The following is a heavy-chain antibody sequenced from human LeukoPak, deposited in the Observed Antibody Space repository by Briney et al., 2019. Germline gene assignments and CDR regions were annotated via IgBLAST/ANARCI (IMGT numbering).Heavy chain of an antibody. CDR1: GFTFNSYA. Sequence: PGGSLRLACSTSGFTFNSYALHWVRQAPGKGLEYISAISTIGDRTYYADSVKGRFTISRDNSKKTLFPQMSSLRPEDSAVYYCATAYCSSTNCYGPEYRGRGTLVTVSS. V-gene: IGHV3-64D*06. CDR2: ISTIGDRT. J-gene: IGHJ4*02. CDR3: ATAYCSSTNCYGPEY. D-gene: IGHD2-2*01.